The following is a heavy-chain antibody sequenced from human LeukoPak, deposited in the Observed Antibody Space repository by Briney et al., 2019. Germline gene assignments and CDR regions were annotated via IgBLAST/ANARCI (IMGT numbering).Heavy chain of an antibody. J-gene: IGHJ4*02. V-gene: IGHV3-7*01. Sequence: GGSLRLSCALSGFTPISYWMTWVRQAPGKGLEWVANINQDGSETFYVDSVKGRFTISRDNAKNSLYLQMNILRAEDTALYYCARLGPGMNFFYLDFWGQGTLVTVSS. D-gene: IGHD3-10*01. CDR2: INQDGSET. CDR1: GFTPISYW. CDR3: ARLGPGMNFFYLDF.